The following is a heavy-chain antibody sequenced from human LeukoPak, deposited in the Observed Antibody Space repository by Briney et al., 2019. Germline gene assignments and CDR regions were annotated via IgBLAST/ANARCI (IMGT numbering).Heavy chain of an antibody. CDR2: MNPNSGNT. D-gene: IGHD1-26*01. J-gene: IGHJ4*02. CDR3: ARGTTWELPDY. CDR1: GYTFTGYY. Sequence: GASVKVSCKASGYTFTGYYMHWVRQATGQGLEWMGWMNPNSGNTGYAQKFQGRVTMTRNTSISTAYMELSSLRSEDTAVYYCARGTTWELPDYWGQGTLVTVSS. V-gene: IGHV1-8*02.